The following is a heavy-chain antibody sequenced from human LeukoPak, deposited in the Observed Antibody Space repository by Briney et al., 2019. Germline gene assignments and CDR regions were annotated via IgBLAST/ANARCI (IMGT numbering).Heavy chain of an antibody. CDR1: GYTFTSYG. Sequence: ASVKVSCKASGYTFTSYGISWVRQAPGQGLEWMGWISAYNGNTNYAQKLQGRVTMTTDTSTSTAYMELRSLRSDDTAVYYYARDLRGLGYDSSGYHYWGQGTLVTVSS. D-gene: IGHD3-22*01. J-gene: IGHJ4*02. CDR2: ISAYNGNT. V-gene: IGHV1-18*01. CDR3: ARDLRGLGYDSSGYHY.